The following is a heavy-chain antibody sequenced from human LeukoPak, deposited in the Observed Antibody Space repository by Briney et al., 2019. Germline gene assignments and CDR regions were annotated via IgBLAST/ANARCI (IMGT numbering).Heavy chain of an antibody. J-gene: IGHJ4*02. CDR2: INPESGGT. CDR1: GYTFTGYY. CDR3: AATLRYFDSFDY. V-gene: IGHV1-2*02. D-gene: IGHD3-9*01. Sequence: ASVKVSCKPSGYTFTGYYMHWVRQAPGQGRGWMGWINPESGGTNYAQKFQGRVTMTRDTSISTAYMGLSRLRSDDTAVYYCAATLRYFDSFDYWGQGTLVTVSS.